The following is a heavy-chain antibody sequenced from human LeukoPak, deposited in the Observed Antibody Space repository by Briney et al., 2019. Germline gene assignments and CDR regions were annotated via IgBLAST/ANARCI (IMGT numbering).Heavy chain of an antibody. CDR3: ARDREGLTPSSFDF. J-gene: IGHJ4*02. V-gene: IGHV1-46*01. CDR1: GYTFSTYY. D-gene: IGHD3/OR15-3a*01. Sequence: ASVKISCKASGYTFSTYYIHWVRQAPGQGLEWMGVINPSGGSASYAQRFQGRVTMTRDTSTSTVSMDLSSLRSADTGMYYCARDREGLTPSSFDFWGQGTLVTVSS. CDR2: INPSGGSA.